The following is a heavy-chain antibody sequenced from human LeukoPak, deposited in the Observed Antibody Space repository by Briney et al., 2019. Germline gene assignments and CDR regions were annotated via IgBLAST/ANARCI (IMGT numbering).Heavy chain of an antibody. D-gene: IGHD4-11*01. J-gene: IGHJ5*02. V-gene: IGHV4-30-2*01. CDR1: GGSISSGGYS. CDR2: IYHSGST. Sequence: PSQTLSLTCAVSGGSISSGGYSWSWIRQPPGKGLEWIGYIYHSGSTYYNPSLKSRVTISVDRSKNQFSLKLSSVTAADTAVYYCARGHGDYSFWFDPWGQGTLVTDSS. CDR3: ARGHGDYSFWFDP.